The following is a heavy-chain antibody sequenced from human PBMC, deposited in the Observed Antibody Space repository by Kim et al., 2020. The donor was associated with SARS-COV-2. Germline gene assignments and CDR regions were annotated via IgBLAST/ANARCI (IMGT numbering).Heavy chain of an antibody. CDR2: INHSGST. D-gene: IGHD3-10*01. Sequence: SETLSLTCAVYGGSFSGYYWSWIRQPPGKGLEWIGEINHSGSTNYNPSLKSRVTISVDTSKNQFSLKLSSVTAADKAVHYCASSVLNYDPNKNTLRSRSTGSYSVDDWGQGSLVTVSS. J-gene: IGHJ4*02. CDR3: ASSVLNYDPNKNTLRSRSTGSYSVDD. CDR1: GGSFSGYY. V-gene: IGHV4-34*01.